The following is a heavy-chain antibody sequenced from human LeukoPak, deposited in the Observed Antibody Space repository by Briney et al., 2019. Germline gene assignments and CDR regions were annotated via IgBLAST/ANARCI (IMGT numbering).Heavy chain of an antibody. CDR1: GFIFSGVW. CDR2: IKTKAEGGTI. Sequence: GGSLRLSCAGSGFIFSGVWMSWVRQAPGKGLEWVARIKTKAEGGTIDYAAPVKGGFIISRDDSEKRLDLQMSSLKSEDTGVYYCTTDLDYWGQGTLVTVSS. CDR3: TTDLDY. V-gene: IGHV3-15*01. J-gene: IGHJ4*02.